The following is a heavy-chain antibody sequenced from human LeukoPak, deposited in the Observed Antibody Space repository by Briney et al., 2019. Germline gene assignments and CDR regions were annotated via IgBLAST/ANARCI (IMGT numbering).Heavy chain of an antibody. CDR3: TRDQTPYY. V-gene: IGHV3-49*04. J-gene: IGHJ4*02. CDR2: IRSKVYGGTP. CDR1: GFTFGDYA. Sequence: PGRSLRLSCTASGFTFGDYAMTWVRQAPGKGLEWVGFIRSKVYGGTPEYVASVKGRFTISRDDSKGIAYLQMNSLKTEDTAVYYCTRDQTPYYWGQGTLVTVSS.